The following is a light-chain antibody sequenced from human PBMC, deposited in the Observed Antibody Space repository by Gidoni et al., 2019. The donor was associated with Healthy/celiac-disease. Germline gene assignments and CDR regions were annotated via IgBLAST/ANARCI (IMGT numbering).Light chain of an antibody. J-gene: IGKJ2*02. Sequence: DMVMTQSPLFLPVTPGEPASISCRSSQSLLHSNGYNYLDWYLQKPGQSPQLLIYLGSNRASGVPDRFSGSGSGTDFTLKISRVEAEDVGVYYCMQALQTPCTFGQGTKLEIK. CDR2: LGS. CDR1: QSLLHSNGYNY. CDR3: MQALQTPCT. V-gene: IGKV2-28*01.